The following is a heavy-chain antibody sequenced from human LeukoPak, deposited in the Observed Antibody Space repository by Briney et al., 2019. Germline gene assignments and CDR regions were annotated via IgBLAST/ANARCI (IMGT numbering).Heavy chain of an antibody. V-gene: IGHV3-49*03. CDR1: GFNFGDYA. J-gene: IGHJ3*02. CDR2: IRSKAYGGTT. Sequence: GGSLRLSCTVSGFNFGDYAMSWFRQAPGKGLEWVAFIRSKAYGGTTEYAASVKGRFTISRDDSKSIAYLHMNSLKSDDTAVYFCTREGRIQLWLSSSDDAFDIWGRGTLVTVSS. D-gene: IGHD5-18*01. CDR3: TREGRIQLWLSSSDDAFDI.